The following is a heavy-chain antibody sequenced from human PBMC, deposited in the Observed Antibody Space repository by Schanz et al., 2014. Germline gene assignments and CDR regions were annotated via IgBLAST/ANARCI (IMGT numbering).Heavy chain of an antibody. Sequence: EVQLLDSGGGLVQPGGSLRLSCAASGFTFSTYAMSWVRQAPGKGLEWVSAISGSGGSTYYADSVKGRFTISRDNSKNTLYLQMNSLRAEDTVVYYCAKDPSHGDYDYYFDYWGQGTLVNGSS. CDR2: ISGSGGST. CDR1: GFTFSTYA. J-gene: IGHJ4*02. V-gene: IGHV3-23*01. D-gene: IGHD3-22*01. CDR3: AKDPSHGDYDYYFDY.